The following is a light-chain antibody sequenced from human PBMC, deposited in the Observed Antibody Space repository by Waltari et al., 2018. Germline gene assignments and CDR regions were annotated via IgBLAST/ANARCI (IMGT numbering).Light chain of an antibody. V-gene: IGLV1-47*01. CDR3: AAWDDRLSAPV. CDR1: RSNVRSNY. J-gene: IGLJ2*01. Sequence: QSVLTQPPSASGTPGQTVTISCSGPRSNVRSNYVYWYQQLPGKAPRPLIYRSTERRSGVPDRFSGSSSDTSASLAISGLRSEDEADYYCAAWDDRLSAPVFGGGTKLTVL. CDR2: RST.